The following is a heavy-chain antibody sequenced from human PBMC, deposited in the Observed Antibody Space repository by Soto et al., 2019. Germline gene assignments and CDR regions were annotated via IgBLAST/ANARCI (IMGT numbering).Heavy chain of an antibody. V-gene: IGHV3-30-3*01. D-gene: IGHD5-12*01. CDR2: ISYDRSNK. CDR3: ARDRRAYSGYDSYFDY. CDR1: GFTFTSYA. J-gene: IGHJ4*02. Sequence: GGSLRLSCAASGFTFTSYAMHWVRQAPGKGLEWVAVISYDRSNKYYADPVKGRFIISRDNSENTLYLQMNILRAEDTAVYYCARDRRAYSGYDSYFDYWGQGTLVTVSS.